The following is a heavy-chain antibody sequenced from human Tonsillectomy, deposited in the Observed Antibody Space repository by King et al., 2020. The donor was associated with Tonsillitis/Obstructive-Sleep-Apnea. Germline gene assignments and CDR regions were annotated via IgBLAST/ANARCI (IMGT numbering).Heavy chain of an antibody. D-gene: IGHD1-26*01. J-gene: IGHJ4*02. Sequence: VQLQESGPGLVEPSGTLSLTCTVSDGSISGSDWWSWVRQPPGKGLEWIGEVYHSGSTNYTPSLKSQVTISIDISKNQFSLQLCSVTAADTAVYFCARSITGSYFRFDAWGPGTLVTVSS. V-gene: IGHV4-4*02. CDR2: VYHSGST. CDR1: DGSISGSDW. CDR3: ARSITGSYFRFDA.